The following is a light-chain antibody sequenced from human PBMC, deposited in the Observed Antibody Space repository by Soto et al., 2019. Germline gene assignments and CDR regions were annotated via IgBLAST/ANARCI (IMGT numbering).Light chain of an antibody. CDR1: QSVSSSY. Sequence: EMVLTQSPDTLSLSPGERATLSCKASQSVSSSYLAWYQQRPGQAPRLLIHGASTRATGIPARFSGSGSGTEFTLTISSLQSEDFAIYYCQHFNIWPYTFGQGTKVDIK. V-gene: IGKV3-15*01. CDR2: GAS. CDR3: QHFNIWPYT. J-gene: IGKJ2*01.